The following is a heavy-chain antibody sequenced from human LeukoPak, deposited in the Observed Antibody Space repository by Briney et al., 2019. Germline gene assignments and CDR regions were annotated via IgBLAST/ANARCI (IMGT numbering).Heavy chain of an antibody. D-gene: IGHD6-13*01. V-gene: IGHV3-53*01. J-gene: IGHJ4*02. CDR3: ARAFLGAAGFWDC. Sequence: GGSLRLSCSASGFAVSDNYMSWVRRAPGKGLEWVSIIYSNGNTYYADSVKGRFTISRDNSKNTLYLQMNSLRAEDTAVYCCARAFLGAAGFWDCWGQGTLVTVSS. CDR2: IYSNGNT. CDR1: GFAVSDNY.